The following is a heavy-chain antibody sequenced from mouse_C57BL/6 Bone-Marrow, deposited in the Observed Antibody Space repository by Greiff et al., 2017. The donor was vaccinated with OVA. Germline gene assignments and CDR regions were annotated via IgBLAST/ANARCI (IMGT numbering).Heavy chain of an antibody. CDR2: ISDGGSYT. J-gene: IGHJ3*01. Sequence: EVKVEESGGGLVKPGGSLKLSCAASGFTFSSYAMSWVRQTPEKRLEWVATISDGGSYTYYPDNVKGRFTISRDNAKNNLYLQMSHLKSEDTAMYYCARDWSIFAYWGQGTLVTVSA. CDR3: ARDWSIFAY. CDR1: GFTFSSYA. V-gene: IGHV5-4*01. D-gene: IGHD2-10*02.